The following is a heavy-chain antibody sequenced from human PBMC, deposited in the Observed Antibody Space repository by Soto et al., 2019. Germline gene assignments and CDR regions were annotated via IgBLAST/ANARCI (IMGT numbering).Heavy chain of an antibody. CDR2: IYYSGST. CDR3: ARSSYYYYYGMDV. CDR1: GGSISSGGYY. J-gene: IGHJ6*02. Sequence: KPSETLSLTCTVSGGSISSGGYYWSWIRQHPGKGLEWIGYIYYSGSTYYNPSLKSRVTISVDTSKNQFSLKLSSVTAADTAVYYCARSSYYYYYGMDVWGQGTTVTVSS. V-gene: IGHV4-31*03.